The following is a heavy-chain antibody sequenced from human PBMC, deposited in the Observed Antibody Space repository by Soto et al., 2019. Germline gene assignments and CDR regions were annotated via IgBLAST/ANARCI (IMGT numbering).Heavy chain of an antibody. J-gene: IGHJ2*01. CDR1: GYTFTYRY. D-gene: IGHD2-21*02. Sequence: QMQLVQSGAEVKKTGSSVKVSCKASGYTFTYRYLHWVRQAPGQALEWMGWITPFNGNTNYAQKFQDRVTITRDRSMSTAYMELSSLTSEDTAMYYCARGGGDAHYWYFDLWGRGTLVTVSS. CDR3: ARGGGDAHYWYFDL. V-gene: IGHV1-45*02. CDR2: ITPFNGNT.